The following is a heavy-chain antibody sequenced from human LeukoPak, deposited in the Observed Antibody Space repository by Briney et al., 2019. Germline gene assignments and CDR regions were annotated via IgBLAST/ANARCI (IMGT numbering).Heavy chain of an antibody. J-gene: IGHJ6*02. D-gene: IGHD1-14*01. CDR2: IKQDGSEK. CDR3: ARDINSNYYYYGMDV. Sequence: GGSLRLSCAASGFTFSSYWMSWVRQAPGKGLEWVANIKQDGSEKYYVDSVKGRFTISRDNAKNSLYLQMNSLRAEDTAVYYCARDINSNYYYYGMDVWGQGTTVTVSS. CDR1: GFTFSSYW. V-gene: IGHV3-7*01.